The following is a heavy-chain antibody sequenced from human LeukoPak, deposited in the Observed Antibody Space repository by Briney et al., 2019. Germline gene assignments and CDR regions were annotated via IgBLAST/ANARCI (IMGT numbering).Heavy chain of an antibody. Sequence: PSETLSLTCTVSGGSISSSSYYWGWIRQPPGKGLEWNGSIYYSGSTCYNPSLKSRVTISVDTSKNQLSLQLSSVTAADTAVYYCARNSSGWSFDYWGQGALVTVSS. CDR3: ARNSSGWSFDY. J-gene: IGHJ4*02. CDR2: IYYSGST. CDR1: GGSISSSSYY. V-gene: IGHV4-39*01. D-gene: IGHD6-19*01.